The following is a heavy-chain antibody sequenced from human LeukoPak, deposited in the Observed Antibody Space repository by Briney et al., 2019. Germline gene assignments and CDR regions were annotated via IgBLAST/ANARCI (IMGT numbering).Heavy chain of an antibody. CDR1: GFTFSDYY. D-gene: IGHD6-13*01. CDR3: ARDSSSWNYYYYGMDV. CDR2: ISSSGSTI. V-gene: IGHV3-11*04. J-gene: IGHJ6*02. Sequence: PGGSLRLSCAASGFTFSDYYMSWIRQAPGKGLEWVSYISSSGSTIYYADSVKGRFTISRDNAKNSLYLQMNSLRAEDTAVYYCARDSSSWNYYYYGMDVWGQGTTVTVSS.